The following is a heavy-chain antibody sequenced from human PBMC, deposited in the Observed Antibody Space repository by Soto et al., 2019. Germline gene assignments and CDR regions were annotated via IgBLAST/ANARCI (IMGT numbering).Heavy chain of an antibody. CDR2: ISSSSSYI. V-gene: IGHV3-21*01. J-gene: IGHJ6*03. CDR3: AGGGLRGYGSNSYYMDV. Sequence: GGSLRLSCAASGFTFSSYSMNWVRQAPGKGLEWVSSISSSSSYIYYADSVKGRFTISRDNAKNSLYLQMNSLRAEDTAVYYCAGGGLRGYGSNSYYMDVWGKGTTVTVSS. D-gene: IGHD5-12*01. CDR1: GFTFSSYS.